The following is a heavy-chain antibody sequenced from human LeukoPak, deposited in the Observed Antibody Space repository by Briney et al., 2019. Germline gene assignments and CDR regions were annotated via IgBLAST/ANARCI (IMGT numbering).Heavy chain of an antibody. Sequence: PGGSLRLSCAASGFSFGTYSMHWARQVPGKGLEWVAVIWYDGSNEDYADSVKGRFTISRDNAKNSLYLQKNSLRAEDTAVYYCAKNGFTFGGLIDINFDYWGQGTLVTVSS. CDR1: GFSFGTYS. CDR2: IWYDGSNE. V-gene: IGHV3-33*03. CDR3: AKNGFTFGGLIDINFDY. J-gene: IGHJ4*02. D-gene: IGHD3-16*02.